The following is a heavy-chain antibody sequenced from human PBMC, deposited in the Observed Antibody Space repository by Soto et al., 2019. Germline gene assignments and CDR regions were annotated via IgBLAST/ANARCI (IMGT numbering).Heavy chain of an antibody. J-gene: IGHJ3*02. V-gene: IGHV5-51*01. Sequence: GESLKISCKGSGYSFTSYWIGWVRQMPGKGLEWMGIIYPGDSDTRYSPSFQGQVTISADKSISTAYLQWSSLKASDTAMYYCARSTSEYSGYDTTDYAFDIWGQGTMVTVSS. D-gene: IGHD5-12*01. CDR3: ARSTSEYSGYDTTDYAFDI. CDR2: IYPGDSDT. CDR1: GYSFTSYW.